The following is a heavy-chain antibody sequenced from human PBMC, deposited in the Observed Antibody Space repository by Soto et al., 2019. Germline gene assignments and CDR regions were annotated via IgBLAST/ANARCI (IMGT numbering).Heavy chain of an antibody. CDR1: SDSSSSYK. Sequence: PSETLSLTCTVSSDSSSSYKWSWIRQTPGKGLEWIGYIDNKGGTSYNPSHRSRVTISIDTSTNQFFLKLISLKLNSVTAADTAVYYCVRQGFGALHGLVDVWGQGTTVTVSS. CDR2: IDNKGGT. J-gene: IGHJ6*02. V-gene: IGHV4-59*08. D-gene: IGHD3-10*01. CDR3: VRQGFGALHGLVDV.